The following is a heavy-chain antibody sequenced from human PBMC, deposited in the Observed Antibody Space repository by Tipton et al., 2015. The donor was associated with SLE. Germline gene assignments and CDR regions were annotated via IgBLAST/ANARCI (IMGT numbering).Heavy chain of an antibody. CDR3: ARDPGIAAAGRWFDP. CDR1: GGSISSYY. CDR2: IYYSGST. V-gene: IGHV4-39*07. J-gene: IGHJ5*02. D-gene: IGHD6-13*01. Sequence: TLSLTCTVSGGSISSYYWGWIRQPPGKGLEWIGSIYYSGSTYYNPSLKSRVTISVDTSKNQFSLKLSSVTAADTAVYYCARDPGIAAAGRWFDPWGQGTLVTVSS.